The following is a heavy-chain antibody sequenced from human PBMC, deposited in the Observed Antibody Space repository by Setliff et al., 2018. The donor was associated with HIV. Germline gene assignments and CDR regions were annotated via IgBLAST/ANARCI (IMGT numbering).Heavy chain of an antibody. CDR1: GGSFSGYS. CDR3: VRGGRAMGYCSGGTCLENAFDI. Sequence: KLPETLSLTCVVYGGSFSGYSWTWIRQPPGKGLEWIGEINHSGSANRNPSLMGRVTMSVDTAKNQFSLELSSVTAADTAVYYCVRGGRAMGYCSGGTCLENAFDIWGQGTMVTVSS. V-gene: IGHV4-34*01. CDR2: INHSGSA. D-gene: IGHD2-15*01. J-gene: IGHJ3*02.